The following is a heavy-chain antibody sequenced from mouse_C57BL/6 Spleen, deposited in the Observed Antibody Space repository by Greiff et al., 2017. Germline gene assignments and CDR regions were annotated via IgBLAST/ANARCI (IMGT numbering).Heavy chain of an antibody. J-gene: IGHJ1*03. Sequence: QVHVKQSGAELARPGASVKLSCKASGYTFTSYGISWVKQRTGQGLEWIGEIYPRSGNTYYNEKFKGKATLTADKSSSTAYMELRSLTSEDSAVYFCARRDYGSSPSYWYFDVWGTGTTVTVSS. D-gene: IGHD1-1*01. V-gene: IGHV1-81*01. CDR2: IYPRSGNT. CDR1: GYTFTSYG. CDR3: ARRDYGSSPSYWYFDV.